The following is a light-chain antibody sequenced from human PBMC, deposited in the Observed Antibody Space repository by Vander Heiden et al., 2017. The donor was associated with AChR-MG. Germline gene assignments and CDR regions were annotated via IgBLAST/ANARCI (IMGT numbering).Light chain of an antibody. CDR2: DAS. V-gene: IGKV3-11*01. CDR1: QSVSSY. J-gene: IGKJ4*01. Sequence: EIVLTQSPATLSLSPGERATLSCRASQSVSSYLAWYQQKPFQAPRLLIYDASNSATGIPARFSASGSGTDFTLTIMILDPEDFAVSYCHVRSDWPLTFPGATKV. CDR3: HVRSDWPLT.